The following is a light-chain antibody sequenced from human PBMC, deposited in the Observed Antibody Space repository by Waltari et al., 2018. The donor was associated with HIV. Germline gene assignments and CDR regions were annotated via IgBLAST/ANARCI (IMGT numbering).Light chain of an antibody. CDR2: DAS. CDR3: QQYAASPRT. J-gene: IGKJ2*01. V-gene: IGKV3-20*01. Sequence: EIVLTQSPGTLYLSPGEGATLSCRASQSVSSSYLAWYQQRPGQAPRILIYDASSRPTGVPDRFRGSGSGTHFTLTISRLEPEDFAVYYCQQYAASPRTFGQGTRVEIK. CDR1: QSVSSSY.